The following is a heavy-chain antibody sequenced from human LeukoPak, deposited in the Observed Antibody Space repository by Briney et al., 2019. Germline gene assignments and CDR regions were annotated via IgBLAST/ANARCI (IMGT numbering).Heavy chain of an antibody. D-gene: IGHD2-2*01. J-gene: IGHJ3*02. CDR1: GFTFSSYW. V-gene: IGHV3-7*01. CDR2: IKQDGSEK. Sequence: GGSLRLSCAASGFTFSSYWMSWVRQAPGKGLEWVANIKQDGSEKYYVDSVKGRFTNSRDNAKNSLYLQMNSLRAEDTAVYYCARLGGIVVVPAAIDAFDIWGQGTMVTVSS. CDR3: ARLGGIVVVPAAIDAFDI.